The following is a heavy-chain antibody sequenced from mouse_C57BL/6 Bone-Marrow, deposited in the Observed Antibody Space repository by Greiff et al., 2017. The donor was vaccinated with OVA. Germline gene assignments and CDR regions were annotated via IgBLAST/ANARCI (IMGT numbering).Heavy chain of an antibody. J-gene: IGHJ3*01. Sequence: QVQLQQPGAELVRPGTSVKLSCKASGYTFTSYWMHWVKQRPGQGLEWIGVIDPSDSYTNYNQKFKCKATLTVDTSSSTAYMQLSSLTSEDSAVYYCARSGGSSLAYWGQGTLVTVSA. D-gene: IGHD1-1*01. CDR1: GYTFTSYW. V-gene: IGHV1-59*01. CDR3: ARSGGSSLAY. CDR2: IDPSDSYT.